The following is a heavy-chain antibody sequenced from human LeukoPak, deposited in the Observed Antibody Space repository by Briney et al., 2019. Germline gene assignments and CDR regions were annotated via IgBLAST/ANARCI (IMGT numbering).Heavy chain of an antibody. CDR2: ISGSGGST. D-gene: IGHD6-25*01. CDR1: GGSISSYY. CDR3: AKFRGGPRDPFDY. Sequence: ETLSLTCTVSGGSISSYYWSWIRQPPGKGLEWVSAISGSGGSTYYADSVKGRFTISRDNSKNTLYLQMNSLRAEDTAVYYCAKFRGGPRDPFDYWGQGTLVTVSS. V-gene: IGHV3-23*01. J-gene: IGHJ4*02.